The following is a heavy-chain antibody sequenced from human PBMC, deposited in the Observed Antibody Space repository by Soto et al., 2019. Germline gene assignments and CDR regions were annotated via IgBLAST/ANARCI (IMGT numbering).Heavy chain of an antibody. V-gene: IGHV4-30-4*08. D-gene: IGHD2-21*02. CDR2: IHHSVSI. CDR1: GASISSDYYH. J-gene: IGHJ6*02. CDR3: AREGDGGDSLDV. Sequence: QVQLQQSGPGLVKPSQTLSLTCTVSGASISSDYYHWTWIRQSPGKGLEWIGYIHHSVSILYNLSLKSRITISVDTSKNQFSLHLSSVTAADTAVYFCAREGDGGDSLDVGGQGTTVTVSS.